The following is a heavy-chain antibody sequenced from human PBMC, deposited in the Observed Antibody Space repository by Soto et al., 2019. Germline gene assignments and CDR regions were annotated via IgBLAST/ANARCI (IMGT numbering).Heavy chain of an antibody. D-gene: IGHD3-10*01. CDR2: MNPNSGNT. V-gene: IGHV1-8*01. CDR3: ARGNLVGRGGIYFFFYHMEV. CDR1: GYTFTSYD. J-gene: IGHJ6*03. Sequence: ASVKVSCKASGYTFTSYDINWVRQATGQGLEWMGWMNPNSGNTGYAQKFQGRVTMTRNTSISTAYMELSSLRSEDTAVYYCARGNLVGRGGIYFFFYHMEVWAKGATDSV.